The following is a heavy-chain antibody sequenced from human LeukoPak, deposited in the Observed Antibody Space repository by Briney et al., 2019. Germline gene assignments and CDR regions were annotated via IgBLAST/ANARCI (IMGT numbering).Heavy chain of an antibody. CDR1: GGSISSGDYY. CDR2: IYYSGST. J-gene: IGHJ3*02. Sequence: SETLSLTCTVSGGSISSGDYYWSWLRQPPGKGLEWIGYIYYSGSTNYNPSLKSRVTISLVTSKNQFSLKLSSVTAADTAVYYCARDGEGYSYGLGAFDIWGQGTMVTVSS. D-gene: IGHD5-18*01. CDR3: ARDGEGYSYGLGAFDI. V-gene: IGHV4-61*08.